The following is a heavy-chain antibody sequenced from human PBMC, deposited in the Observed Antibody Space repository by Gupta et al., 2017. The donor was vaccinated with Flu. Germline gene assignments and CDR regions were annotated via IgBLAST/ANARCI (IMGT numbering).Heavy chain of an antibody. CDR1: GVTCSSYG. V-gene: IGHV3-23*01. CDR2: ISGSGGGT. J-gene: IGHJ4*02. Sequence: CEVCGVTCSSYGVGWVGQAQEKVLEWGSAISGSGGGTYDADSVKCRFTISRDNSKNTLYLQMNSLRAEDTAVYYCGKGDRNSGWFDWGQGTLVSVSS. CDR3: GKGDRNSGWFD. D-gene: IGHD6-13*01.